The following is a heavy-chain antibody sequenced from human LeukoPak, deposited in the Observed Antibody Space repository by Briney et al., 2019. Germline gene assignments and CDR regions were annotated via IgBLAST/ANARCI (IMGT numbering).Heavy chain of an antibody. V-gene: IGHV3-48*03. Sequence: GVSLRLSCAASGFTFSSYEMNWVRQAPGKGLEWVSYISSSGSTIYYADSVKGRFTISRDNAKNSLYLQMNSLRAEDTAVYYCARTCGGDCYSYHFDYWGQGTLVTVSS. CDR2: ISSSGSTI. D-gene: IGHD2-21*02. CDR3: ARTCGGDCYSYHFDY. J-gene: IGHJ4*02. CDR1: GFTFSSYE.